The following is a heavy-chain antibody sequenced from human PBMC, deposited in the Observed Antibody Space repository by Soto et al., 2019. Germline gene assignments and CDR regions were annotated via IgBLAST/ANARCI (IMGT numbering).Heavy chain of an antibody. J-gene: IGHJ6*03. Sequence: SETLSLTCTVSGGSISSSSYYWGWIRQPPGKGLEWIVSIYYSGSTYYNPSLKSRVTISVDTSKDQFSLRLNSVTAADTAVYYCARPVSGPDLLADSFVDYYYYMDVWGQGTTVTVSS. CDR1: GGSISSSSYY. V-gene: IGHV4-39*01. D-gene: IGHD3-9*01. CDR3: ARPVSGPDLLADSFVDYYYYMDV. CDR2: IYYSGST.